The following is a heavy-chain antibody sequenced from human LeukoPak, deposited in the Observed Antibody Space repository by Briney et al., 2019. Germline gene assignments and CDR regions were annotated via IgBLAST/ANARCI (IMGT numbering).Heavy chain of an antibody. J-gene: IGHJ4*02. CDR2: ISAYNGNT. Sequence: ASVTVSCKASGYTFTSYGISWVRQAPGQGLEWMGWISAYNGNTNYAQKLQGRVAMTTDTSTSTAYMELRSLRSDDTAVYYCARASVYYDFWSVYYTGDYWGQGTLVSVSS. V-gene: IGHV1-18*01. CDR1: GYTFTSYG. CDR3: ARASVYYDFWSVYYTGDY. D-gene: IGHD3-3*01.